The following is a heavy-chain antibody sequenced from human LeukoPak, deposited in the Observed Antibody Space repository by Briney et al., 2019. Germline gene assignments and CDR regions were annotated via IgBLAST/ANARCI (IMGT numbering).Heavy chain of an antibody. J-gene: IGHJ5*02. CDR1: GGSISSGDYY. CDR2: IYYSGST. Sequence: SQTLSLTCTVSGGSISSGDYYWSWTRQPPGKGLEWIGYIYYSGSTYYNPSLKSRATISVDTSKNQFSLKLSSVTAADTAVYYCARVRYSLNWFDPWGQGTPVTVSS. V-gene: IGHV4-30-4*01. CDR3: ARVRYSLNWFDP. D-gene: IGHD6-13*01.